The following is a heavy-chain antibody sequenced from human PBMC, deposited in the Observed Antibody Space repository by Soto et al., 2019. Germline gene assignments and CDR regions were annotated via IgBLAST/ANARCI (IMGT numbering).Heavy chain of an antibody. CDR1: GGSFSGSY. CDR2: INHSGST. Sequence: SETLSLTCAVYGGSFSGSYWSWIRQPPGKGLEWIGEINHSGSTNYNPSLKSRVTISVDTSKNQFSLKLSSVTAADTAVYYCARLRRRYSYGDFDYWGQGTLVTVSS. CDR3: ARLRRRYSYGDFDY. V-gene: IGHV4-34*01. J-gene: IGHJ4*02. D-gene: IGHD5-18*01.